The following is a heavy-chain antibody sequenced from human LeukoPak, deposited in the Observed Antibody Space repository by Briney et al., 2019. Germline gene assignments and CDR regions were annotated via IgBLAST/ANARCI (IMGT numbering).Heavy chain of an antibody. J-gene: IGHJ3*02. D-gene: IGHD1-20*01. CDR3: ARGGITGAFDI. CDR1: GGSISSGGYY. CDR2: IYYSGST. V-gene: IGHV4-31*03. Sequence: SETLSLTCTVSGGSISSGGYYWSWIRQHPGKGLEWIGYIYYSGSTYYNPSLKSRVTISVDTSKNQFSLKLSSVTAADTAVYYCARGGITGAFDIWGQGTMVTVSS.